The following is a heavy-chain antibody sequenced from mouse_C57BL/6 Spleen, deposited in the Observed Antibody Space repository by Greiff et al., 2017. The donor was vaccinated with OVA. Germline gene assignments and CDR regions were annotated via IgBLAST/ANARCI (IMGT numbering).Heavy chain of an antibody. CDR1: GYTFTSYW. CDR3: ARFDGYSDY. J-gene: IGHJ2*01. V-gene: IGHV1-61*01. Sequence: QVQLKQPGAELVRPGSSVKLSCKASGYTFTSYWMDWVKQRPGQGLEWIGNIYPSDSETHYNQKFKDKATLTVDKSSSTAYMQLSSLTSEDSAVYYCARFDGYSDYWGQGTTLTVSS. CDR2: IYPSDSET. D-gene: IGHD2-3*01.